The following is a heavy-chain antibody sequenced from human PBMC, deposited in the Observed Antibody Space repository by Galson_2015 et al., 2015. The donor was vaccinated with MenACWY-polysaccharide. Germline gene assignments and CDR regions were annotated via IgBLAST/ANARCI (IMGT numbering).Heavy chain of an antibody. CDR1: GGSVNSVTYY. CDR3: VKDRYFDL. Sequence: SETLSLTCTVSGGSVNSVTYYWAWLRQPPGEGLEWIGFIYYTGRTNYNPSLKSRVTISRDDSKSTLYLQMNSLRVEDTAIYYCVKDRYFDLWGRGTLVSVSS. V-gene: IGHV4-61*05. CDR2: IYYTGRT. J-gene: IGHJ2*01.